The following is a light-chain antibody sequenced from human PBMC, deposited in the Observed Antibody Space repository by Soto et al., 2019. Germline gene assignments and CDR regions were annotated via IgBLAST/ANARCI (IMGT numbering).Light chain of an antibody. J-gene: IGLJ3*02. Sequence: QSALTQPASVSGSPGQSITISCTGTSSDVGGYNYVSWYQQYPGTAPKLMIYDVTNRPSGVSNRFSGSKSGNTASLTISGLQPEDEADYYCTSFTSSTPRWVFGGGTQLTV. CDR1: SSDVGGYNY. CDR3: TSFTSSTPRWV. V-gene: IGLV2-14*01. CDR2: DVT.